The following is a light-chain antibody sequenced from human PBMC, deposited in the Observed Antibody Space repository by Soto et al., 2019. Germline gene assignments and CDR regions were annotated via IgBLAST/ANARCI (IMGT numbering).Light chain of an antibody. CDR2: RNN. V-gene: IGLV1-47*01. CDR3: AAWDDSLRSWV. CDR1: RSNIESNY. Sequence: QAVVTQPPSASGTPGQRVTISCSGSRSNIESNYVYWYQQLPGTAPKLLIFRNNQLPSGVPDRFSGSKSGTSASLAISGLRSADEADYYCAAWDDSLRSWVFGGGTKLTVL. J-gene: IGLJ3*02.